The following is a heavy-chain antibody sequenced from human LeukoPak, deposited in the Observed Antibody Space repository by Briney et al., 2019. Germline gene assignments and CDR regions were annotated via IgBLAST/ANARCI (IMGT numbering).Heavy chain of an antibody. V-gene: IGHV1-69*05. J-gene: IGHJ3*02. Sequence: GASVKVSCKASGGTFSSYAISWVRQAPGQGLEWMGRIIPIFGTANYAQKFQGRVTITTDESTSTAYMELSSLRSEDTAVYYCARDLSFDYGDYASAFDIWGQGTMVTVSS. CDR1: GGTFSSYA. D-gene: IGHD4-17*01. CDR3: ARDLSFDYGDYASAFDI. CDR2: IIPIFGTA.